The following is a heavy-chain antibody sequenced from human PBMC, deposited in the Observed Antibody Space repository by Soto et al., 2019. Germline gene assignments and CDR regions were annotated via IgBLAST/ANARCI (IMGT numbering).Heavy chain of an antibody. CDR3: ARGGEKNRYCSGGSCYGWFDP. Sequence: QVQLVQSGAEVKKPGSSVKVSCKASGGNFSSYTISWVRQAPGKGLEWMGRIIPILGIANYAQKFQGRVTITADKSTSTAYMELSSLRSEDTAGYYCARGGEKNRYCSGGSCYGWFDPWGQGTLVTVSS. V-gene: IGHV1-69*02. CDR2: IIPILGIA. J-gene: IGHJ5*02. CDR1: GGNFSSYT. D-gene: IGHD2-15*01.